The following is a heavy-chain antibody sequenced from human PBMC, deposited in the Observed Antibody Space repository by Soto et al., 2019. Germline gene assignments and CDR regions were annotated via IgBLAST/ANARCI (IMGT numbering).Heavy chain of an antibody. Sequence: SETLSLTCAVYGASFSGYYWSWIRQPPGKGLEWIGEINHSGSTNYNPSLKSRVTISVDTSKNQFSLKLSSVTAADTAVYYCARRIVLMVYAKGGWFDPWGQGTLVTVSS. D-gene: IGHD2-8*01. CDR1: GASFSGYY. CDR3: ARRIVLMVYAKGGWFDP. V-gene: IGHV4-34*01. CDR2: INHSGST. J-gene: IGHJ5*02.